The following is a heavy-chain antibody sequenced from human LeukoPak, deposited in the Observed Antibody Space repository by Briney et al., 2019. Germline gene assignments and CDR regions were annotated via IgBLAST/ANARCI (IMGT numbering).Heavy chain of an antibody. Sequence: PGGSLRLSCAASGFTFSSYSMNWVRQAPGKGLEWVSSISSSSSYIYYADSVKGRFTISRDNAKNSLYLQMNSLRAEDTAVYYCARGVGAPGDYYYYYMDVWGKGTTLTVSS. CDR1: GFTFSSYS. V-gene: IGHV3-21*01. CDR2: ISSSSSYI. D-gene: IGHD1-26*01. CDR3: ARGVGAPGDYYYYYMDV. J-gene: IGHJ6*03.